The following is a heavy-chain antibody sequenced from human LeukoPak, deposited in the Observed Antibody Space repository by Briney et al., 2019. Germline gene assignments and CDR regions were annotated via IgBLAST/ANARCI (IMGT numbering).Heavy chain of an antibody. J-gene: IGHJ5*02. Sequence: SETLSLTCTVSGGSISSSSYYWGWIRQPPGKGLEWIGSIYYSGSTYYNPSLKSRVTISVDTSKNQFSLKLSSVTAADTAVYYCARSSPRIAARPPNWFDPWGQGTLVTVSS. CDR1: GGSISSSSYY. CDR3: ARSSPRIAARPPNWFDP. V-gene: IGHV4-39*01. CDR2: IYYSGST. D-gene: IGHD6-6*01.